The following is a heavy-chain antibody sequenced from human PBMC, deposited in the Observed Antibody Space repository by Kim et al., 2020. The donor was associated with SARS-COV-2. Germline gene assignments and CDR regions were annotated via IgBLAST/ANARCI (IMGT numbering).Heavy chain of an antibody. V-gene: IGHV1-18*01. Sequence: ASVKVSCKASGYTFTSYGISWVRQAPGQGLEWLGWVGAYNGDTNYAQNLQGRVTLTTDTSTSTAFLELRSLRSDDTAVYFCARDRGDGDATFAYWGQGHPVTVSS. J-gene: IGHJ4*02. D-gene: IGHD4-17*01. CDR1: GYTFTSYG. CDR2: VGAYNGDT. CDR3: ARDRGDGDATFAY.